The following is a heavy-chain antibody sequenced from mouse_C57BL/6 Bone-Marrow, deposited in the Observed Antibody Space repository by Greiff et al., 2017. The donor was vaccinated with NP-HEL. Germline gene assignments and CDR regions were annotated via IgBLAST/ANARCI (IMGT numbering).Heavy chain of an antibody. CDR1: GYTFTSYG. CDR3: ARGGPFPFAY. J-gene: IGHJ3*01. Sequence: LKESGAELARPGASVKLSCKASGYTFTSYGISWVKQRTGQGLEWIGEIYPRSGNTYYNEKFKGKATLTADKSSSTAYMELRSLTSEDSAVYFCARGGPFPFAYWGQGTLVTVSA. V-gene: IGHV1-81*01. CDR2: IYPRSGNT.